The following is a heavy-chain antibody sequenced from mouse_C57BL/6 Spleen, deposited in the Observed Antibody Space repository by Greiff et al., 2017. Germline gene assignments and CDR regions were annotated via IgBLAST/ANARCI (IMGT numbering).Heavy chain of an antibody. J-gene: IGHJ1*03. CDR2: IDPANGHT. D-gene: IGHD1-1*01. V-gene: IGHV14-3*01. CDR3: ARFSTVVAPFDV. Sequence: VQLQQSVAELVRPGASVKLSCTASGFNIKNTYMPWVKQRPEQGLEWIGRIDPANGHTKYAPKFQGKATIPADTSSNTAYLQLSRLTSEDTAIYYCARFSTVVAPFDVWGTGATVTVSS. CDR1: GFNIKNTY.